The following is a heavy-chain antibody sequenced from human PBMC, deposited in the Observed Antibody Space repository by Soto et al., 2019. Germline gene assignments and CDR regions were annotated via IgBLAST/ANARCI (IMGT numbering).Heavy chain of an antibody. CDR2: IYYSGST. CDR1: GGSISRYY. V-gene: IGHV4-59*08. CDR3: ARHRYSYGVYYFDY. J-gene: IGHJ4*02. Sequence: SETLSLTCTVSGGSISRYYWSWIRQPPGKGLEWIGYIYYSGSTNYNPSLPSRVTISVDTSKNQFSLKLSSVTAADTAVYYCARHRYSYGVYYFDYWGQGTLVPVSS. D-gene: IGHD5-18*01.